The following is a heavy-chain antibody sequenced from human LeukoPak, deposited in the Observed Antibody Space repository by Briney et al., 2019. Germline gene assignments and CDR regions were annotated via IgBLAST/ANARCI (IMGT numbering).Heavy chain of an antibody. V-gene: IGHV3-23*01. J-gene: IGHJ4*02. CDR2: MSGSGGRT. Sequence: GGSLRLSCAASGFTFDTYAMSWVRQAPGKGLEWVSTMSGSGGRTFYGDSVKGRFTISGDRSKNTLYLQMNSLRPEDTAVYYCAKEGSSWNVDYWGQGTLVTVSS. CDR3: AKEGSSWNVDY. D-gene: IGHD6-13*01. CDR1: GFTFDTYA.